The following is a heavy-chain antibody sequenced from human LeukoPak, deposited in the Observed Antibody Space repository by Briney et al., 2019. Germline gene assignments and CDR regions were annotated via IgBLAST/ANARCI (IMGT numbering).Heavy chain of an antibody. CDR2: ISYDGGKK. Sequence: GRSLRLSFAASGFTFSSHDMHWVRQAPDKGLEWVAIISYDGGKKDYADSVKGRFTISRDNSRNTLYLQMNSLRAEDTAVYYCAKRELGEAFDIWGQGTMVTVSS. CDR3: AKRELGEAFDI. D-gene: IGHD1-26*01. J-gene: IGHJ3*02. CDR1: GFTFSSHD. V-gene: IGHV3-30*18.